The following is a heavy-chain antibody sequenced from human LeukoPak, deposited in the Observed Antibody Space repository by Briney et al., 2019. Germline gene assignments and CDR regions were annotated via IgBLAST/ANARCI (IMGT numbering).Heavy chain of an antibody. CDR3: AKRSTAWELHPFYMDV. V-gene: IGHV3-23*01. Sequence: ETLSLTCTVSGGPISSSSYYWGWVRQPPGKGLEWVSEFSGGGGSTYYADSVKGRFTISRDNSKNTLYLQMNSLRAEDTAVYYCAKRSTAWELHPFYMDVWGKGTTVTVSS. J-gene: IGHJ6*03. D-gene: IGHD3-10*01. CDR1: GGPISSSSYY. CDR2: FSGGGGST.